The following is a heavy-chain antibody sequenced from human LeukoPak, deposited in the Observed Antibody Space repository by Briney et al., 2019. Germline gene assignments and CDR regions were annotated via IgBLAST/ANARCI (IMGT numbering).Heavy chain of an antibody. J-gene: IGHJ4*02. CDR2: ISYDGSNK. D-gene: IGHD2-21*02. CDR1: GFTFSSYA. V-gene: IGHV3-30*04. CDR3: SRWVTPGWGNFDY. Sequence: PVGPLRLSSAASGFTFSSYAMQGVRPAPGKGLERVAVISYDGSNKYYADSVKGRFTISRDNSKNTLYLQMNSLRAEDTAVDYCSRWVTPGWGNFDYWGQGTLVTVSS.